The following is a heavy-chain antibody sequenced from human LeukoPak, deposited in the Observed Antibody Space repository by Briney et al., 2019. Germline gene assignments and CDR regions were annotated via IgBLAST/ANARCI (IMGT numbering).Heavy chain of an antibody. D-gene: IGHD2-15*01. J-gene: IGHJ3*02. CDR3: AKRVSGGI. V-gene: IGHV3-23*01. CDR2: ISGSGGST. CDR1: GFIFSSYA. Sequence: HPGGSLRLSCAASGFIFSSYAMSWVRQAPGKGLEWVSGISGSGGSTYYPDSVKGRFTISRDNSKNTLYLQMNSLRAEDTAVYYCAKRVSGGIWGQGTMVTVSS.